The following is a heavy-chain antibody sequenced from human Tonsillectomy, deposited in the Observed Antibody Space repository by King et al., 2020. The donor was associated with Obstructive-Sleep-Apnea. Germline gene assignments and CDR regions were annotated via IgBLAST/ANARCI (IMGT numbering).Heavy chain of an antibody. CDR2: TDPSDSHT. Sequence: VQLVESGAEVKKSGESLRISCKGSGYSFTSYWITWVRQMPGKGLEWMGRTDPSDSHTDYSPSVQGHVTISTDKSITTAYLQWNSLKASDTAMYYCARHSGSYYDFDFWGQGTLVTVSS. V-gene: IGHV5-10-1*03. J-gene: IGHJ4*02. D-gene: IGHD1-26*01. CDR1: GYSFTSYW. CDR3: ARHSGSYYDFDF.